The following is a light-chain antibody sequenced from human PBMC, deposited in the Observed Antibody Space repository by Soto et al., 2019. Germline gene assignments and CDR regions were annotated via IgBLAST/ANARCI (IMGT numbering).Light chain of an antibody. CDR2: VVT. CDR3: SSYSGSTTHIL. J-gene: IGLJ2*01. Sequence: QSALTQPASVSGSPGQSITISCTGSSSDIGGYNYVSWYQQHPGKAPKLILYVVTYRPLGLSYRFSASKSGSTASLTISGLQPEDEVDYFCSSYSGSTTHILFGGGTKLTVL. CDR1: SSDIGGYNY. V-gene: IGLV2-14*01.